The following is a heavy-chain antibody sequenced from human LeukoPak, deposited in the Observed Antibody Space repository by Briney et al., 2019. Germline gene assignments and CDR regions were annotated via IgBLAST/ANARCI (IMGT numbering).Heavy chain of an antibody. V-gene: IGHV4-30-4*01. J-gene: IGHJ3*02. CDR3: ARDCSGGSCYGAFDI. Sequence: SQTLSLTCTVSGASIRSGDYYWSWIRQPPGKGPEWIGYIYDSGSTYYNPSLKSRITISVDTSENRFSLKLSSVTATDTAVYYCARDCSGGSCYGAFDIWGQGTMVTVSS. CDR1: GASIRSGDYY. D-gene: IGHD2-15*01. CDR2: IYDSGST.